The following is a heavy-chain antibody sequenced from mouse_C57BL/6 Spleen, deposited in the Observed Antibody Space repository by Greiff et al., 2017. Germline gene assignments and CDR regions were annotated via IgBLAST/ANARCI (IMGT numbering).Heavy chain of an antibody. D-gene: IGHD2-13*01. J-gene: IGHJ3*01. CDR2: IDPSDSYT. Sequence: QVQLQQPGAELVKPGASVKLSCKASGYTFTSYWMQWVKQRPGQGLEWIGEIDPSDSYTNYNQKFKGKATLTVDTSSSTADMQLSSLTSEDSAVYYCAISKGEGTVAWFAYWGQGTLVTVSA. V-gene: IGHV1-50*01. CDR3: AISKGEGTVAWFAY. CDR1: GYTFTSYW.